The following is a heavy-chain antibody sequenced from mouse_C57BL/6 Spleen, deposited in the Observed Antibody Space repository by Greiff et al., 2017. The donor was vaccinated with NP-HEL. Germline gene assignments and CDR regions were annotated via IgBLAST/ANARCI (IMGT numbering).Heavy chain of an antibody. J-gene: IGHJ2*01. V-gene: IGHV1-26*01. D-gene: IGHD1-1*01. CDR1: GYTFTDYY. CDR3: ARESLTLYYFDY. CDR2: INPNNGGT. Sequence: EVQLQQSGPELVKPGASVKISCKASGYTFTDYYMNWVKQSHGKSLEWIGDINPNNGGTSYNQKFKGKATLTVDKSSSTAYMELRSLTSEDSAVYYCARESLTLYYFDYWGQGTTLTVSS.